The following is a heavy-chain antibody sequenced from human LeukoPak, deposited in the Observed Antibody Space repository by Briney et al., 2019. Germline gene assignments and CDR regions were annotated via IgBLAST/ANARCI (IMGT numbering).Heavy chain of an antibody. CDR2: LSGSADRT. Sequence: PGGTLRLSRAASGFTFSKYAMSWVPQAPEKGLEGGSALSGSADRTYYTDSVKGRFTISRDNSRNTVYLQMDSLRAEDAAVYYCAKGSHYGDLLFEYWGQGTLVTVSS. J-gene: IGHJ4*02. D-gene: IGHD4-17*01. CDR1: GFTFSKYA. V-gene: IGHV3-23*01. CDR3: AKGSHYGDLLFEY.